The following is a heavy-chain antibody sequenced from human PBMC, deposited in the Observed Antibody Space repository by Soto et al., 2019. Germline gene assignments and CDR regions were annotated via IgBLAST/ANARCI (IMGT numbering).Heavy chain of an antibody. CDR2: ISYDGSNK. Sequence: QVQLVESGGGVVQPGRSLRLSCAASGFTFSSYGMHWVRQAPGKGLEWVAVISYDGSNKYYADSVKGRFTISRDNSKNTLYLQMNSLRAEDTAVYYWAKGGGRGYCSGGSCANYYYYGMDVWGQGTTVTVSS. CDR1: GFTFSSYG. D-gene: IGHD2-15*01. V-gene: IGHV3-30*18. CDR3: AKGGGRGYCSGGSCANYYYYGMDV. J-gene: IGHJ6*02.